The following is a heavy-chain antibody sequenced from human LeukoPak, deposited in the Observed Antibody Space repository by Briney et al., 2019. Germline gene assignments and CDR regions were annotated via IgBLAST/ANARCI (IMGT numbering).Heavy chain of an antibody. CDR3: ARSIAADT. D-gene: IGHD6-6*01. CDR2: INHSGST. Sequence: PSETLSLTCAVYGGSFSGYYWSWIRQPPGKGLEWIGEINHSGSTNYNPSLKSRVTISVDTSKNQFSLKLSSVTAADTAVYYCARSIAADTWGQGTLVTVSS. CDR1: GGSFSGYY. J-gene: IGHJ4*02. V-gene: IGHV4-34*01.